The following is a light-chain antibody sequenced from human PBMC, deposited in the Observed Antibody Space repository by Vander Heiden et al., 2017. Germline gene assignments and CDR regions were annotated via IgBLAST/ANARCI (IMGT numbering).Light chain of an antibody. V-gene: IGKV1-39*01. CDR2: AAS. CDR1: QSISSY. CDR3: QQSYSTPIT. J-gene: IGKJ5*01. Sequence: DIPLTQSPSSLSASVGDRVTITCRASQSISSYVNWYQQKPGKAPKLLIYAASRLQSGVPSRFSGSGSGTDFTITISSLQPEDFATYYYQQSYSTPITFGQGTRLEIK.